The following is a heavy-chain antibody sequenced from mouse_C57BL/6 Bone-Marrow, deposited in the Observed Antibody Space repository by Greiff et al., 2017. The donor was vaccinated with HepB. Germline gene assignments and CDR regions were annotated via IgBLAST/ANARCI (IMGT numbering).Heavy chain of an antibody. CDR2: IYPRSGNT. Sequence: VQLVESGAELARPGASVKLSCKASGYTFTSYGISWVKQSTGQGLEWIGEIYPRSGNTYYNEKFKGKATLTADKSSSTAYMELRSLTSEDSAVYFCARGDYYGSRRWGTGTTVTVSS. CDR3: ARGDYYGSRR. CDR1: GYTFTSYG. J-gene: IGHJ1*03. D-gene: IGHD1-1*01. V-gene: IGHV1-81*01.